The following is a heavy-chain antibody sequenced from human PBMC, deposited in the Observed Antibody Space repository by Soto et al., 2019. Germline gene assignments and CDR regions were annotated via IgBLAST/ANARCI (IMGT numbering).Heavy chain of an antibody. V-gene: IGHV3-30-3*01. CDR1: GFTFSSYA. CDR3: ARDLPTGPPRPYYYGMDV. Sequence: QVQLVESGGGVVQPGRSLRLSCAASGFTFSSYAMHWVRQAPGKGLEWVAVISYDGSNKYYADSVKGRFTISRDNSKNPLYLQMNSLRAEDTAVYYWARDLPTGPPRPYYYGMDVWGQGTTVTVSS. J-gene: IGHJ6*02. CDR2: ISYDGSNK. D-gene: IGHD4-17*01.